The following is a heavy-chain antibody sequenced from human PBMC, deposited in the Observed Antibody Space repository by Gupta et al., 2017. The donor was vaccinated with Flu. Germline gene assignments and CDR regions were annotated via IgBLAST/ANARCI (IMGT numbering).Heavy chain of an antibody. D-gene: IGHD3-9*01. Sequence: QVQLRESGPGLVKPSETLSLTCTVSGDSITNYYWNWIRQPPGKGLEWIGYFFSSDNIKYNPSLKSRVTMSLDKSKNQFSLKLTSVTAADTAVYYCARDRTTYGDILTKQDYYFYYGLDVWGQGTTVTVAS. J-gene: IGHJ6*02. CDR1: GDSITNYY. V-gene: IGHV4-59*01. CDR2: FFSSDNI. CDR3: ARDRTTYGDILTKQDYYFYYGLDV.